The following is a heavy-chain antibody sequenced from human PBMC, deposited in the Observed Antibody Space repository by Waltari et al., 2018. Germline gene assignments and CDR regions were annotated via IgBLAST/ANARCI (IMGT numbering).Heavy chain of an antibody. CDR1: GESFSGFY. V-gene: IGHV4-34*01. J-gene: IGHJ6*02. Sequence: QVQLQQWGAGLLKPSDTMSLTCAVFGESFSGFYWTWIRPSPGKGLEWIGEINHSGSTKYNPSLERRVTISIDTPKNQFALRLTSVTAADAGVYYCARVKGISMIVEIRYGMDVWGQGTTVTVSS. CDR3: ARVKGISMIVEIRYGMDV. CDR2: INHSGST. D-gene: IGHD2-21*01.